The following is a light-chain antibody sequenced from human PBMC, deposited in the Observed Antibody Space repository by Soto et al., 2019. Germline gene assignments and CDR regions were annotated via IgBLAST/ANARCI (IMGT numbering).Light chain of an antibody. Sequence: DIQMTQSPSTLSASVGDRVTITCRASQSISSWVAWYQQKPGKAPTLLIYTASSLESGVPSRFSGSGSGTEFPLTISSLQPDDFATYYCQQYNSYSWTFGQGNKVEIK. V-gene: IGKV1-5*03. CDR2: TAS. CDR3: QQYNSYSWT. CDR1: QSISSW. J-gene: IGKJ1*01.